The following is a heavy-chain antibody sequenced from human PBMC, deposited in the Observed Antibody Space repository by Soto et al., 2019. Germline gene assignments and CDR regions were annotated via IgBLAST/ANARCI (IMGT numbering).Heavy chain of an antibody. Sequence: EVQLLESGGGLVQPGGSLRLSCAASGFTFSSYAMSWVRQAPGKGLEWVSAISGSGGSTYYADSVKGRFTISRDNSKNTLYLQMNSLRAEDTAVYYCAKDRGRYSSRWYYFDYWGQGTLVTVSS. D-gene: IGHD6-13*01. V-gene: IGHV3-23*01. CDR2: ISGSGGST. CDR3: AKDRGRYSSRWYYFDY. J-gene: IGHJ4*02. CDR1: GFTFSSYA.